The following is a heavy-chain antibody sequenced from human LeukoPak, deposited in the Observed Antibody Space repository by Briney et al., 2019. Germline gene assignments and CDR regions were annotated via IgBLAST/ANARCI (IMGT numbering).Heavy chain of an antibody. CDR1: GFTFSSYA. D-gene: IGHD6-13*01. J-gene: IGHJ1*01. CDR3: AKDLHSTSWYNYFQH. V-gene: IGHV3-23*01. Sequence: GGSLRLSCAASGFTFSSYAMSWVRQAPGKGLEWVSAISGSGGSTYYADSVKGRFTISRDNSKNTLYLQMNSLRVEDTAVYYCAKDLHSTSWYNYFQHWGQGTLVTVSS. CDR2: ISGSGGST.